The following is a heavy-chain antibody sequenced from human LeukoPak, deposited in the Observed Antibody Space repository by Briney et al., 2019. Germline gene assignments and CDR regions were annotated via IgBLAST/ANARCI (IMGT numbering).Heavy chain of an antibody. D-gene: IGHD1-26*01. V-gene: IGHV3-48*02. CDR2: MTTSGNTI. CDR1: GITFSGYG. J-gene: IGHJ4*02. Sequence: GGSLRLSCVVSGITFSGYGMIWVRQAPGKGLEWLSFMTTSGNTIFYAESVKERFTISRDNAKKTLYLQMNSLRDEDTAVYYCARVGGATAVTMYFEYWGQGTLVTVSS. CDR3: ARVGGATAVTMYFEY.